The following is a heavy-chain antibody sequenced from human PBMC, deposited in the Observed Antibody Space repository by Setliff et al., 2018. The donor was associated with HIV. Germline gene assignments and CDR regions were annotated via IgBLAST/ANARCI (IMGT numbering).Heavy chain of an antibody. Sequence: PSETLSLTCTVSRDSISSGNWWSWVRQPPGKGLGWIGEVYHTGSTNYNPSLKSRVTISIDTSKNQFSLKLSSVTAADTAVYYGARGPGWPNWFDPWGQGTLVTVSS. V-gene: IGHV4-4*02. D-gene: IGHD6-19*01. CDR2: VYHTGST. J-gene: IGHJ5*02. CDR1: RDSISSGNW. CDR3: ARGPGWPNWFDP.